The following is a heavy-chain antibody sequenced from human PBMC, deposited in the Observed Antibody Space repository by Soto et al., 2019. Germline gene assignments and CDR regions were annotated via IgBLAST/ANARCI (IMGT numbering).Heavy chain of an antibody. Sequence: GGSLRLSCAASGFTVSSNYMSWVRQAPGKGLEWVSVIYSGGSTYYADSVKGRFTISRDNSKNTLYLQMNSLRAEDTAVYYCTLYSYGPQEVHYWGQGTLVTVSS. V-gene: IGHV3-53*01. J-gene: IGHJ4*02. CDR1: GFTVSSNY. CDR3: TLYSYGPQEVHY. D-gene: IGHD5-18*01. CDR2: IYSGGST.